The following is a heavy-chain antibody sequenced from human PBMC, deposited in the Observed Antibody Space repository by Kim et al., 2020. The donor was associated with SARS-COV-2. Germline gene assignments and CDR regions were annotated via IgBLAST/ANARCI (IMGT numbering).Heavy chain of an antibody. J-gene: IGHJ6*02. D-gene: IGHD2-2*01. CDR2: IYSGGSST. CDR1: GFTFSSYA. Sequence: GGSLRLFCAASGFTFSSYAMSWVRQAPGKGLEWVSVIYSGGSSTYYADSVKGRFTISRDNSKNTLYLQMNSLRAEDTAVYYCAKDLIPAAPSAYYYYGMDGWGQGTTVTVSS. V-gene: IGHV3-23*03. CDR3: AKDLIPAAPSAYYYYGMDG.